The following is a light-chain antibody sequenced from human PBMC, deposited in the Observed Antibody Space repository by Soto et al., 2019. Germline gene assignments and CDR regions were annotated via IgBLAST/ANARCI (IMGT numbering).Light chain of an antibody. CDR2: DAS. CDR1: QSVSGN. CDR3: QQSGSSPIT. V-gene: IGKV3D-20*01. J-gene: IGKJ5*01. Sequence: EIVMTQSPATLSASPWERVTLSCRVSQSVSGNLAWYQQKPGLAPRLIIYDASTRATGIPDRFSGSGSGTDFTLTISRLEPEDFAVYYCQQSGSSPITFGQGTRLEIK.